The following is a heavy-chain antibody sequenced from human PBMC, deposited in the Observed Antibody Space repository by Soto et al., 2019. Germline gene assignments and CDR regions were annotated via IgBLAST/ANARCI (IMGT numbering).Heavy chain of an antibody. CDR3: ARPHGWGSSGRFDY. CDR2: IIPIFGTA. V-gene: IGHV1-69*06. D-gene: IGHD6-19*01. J-gene: IGHJ4*02. CDR1: GGTFSSYA. Sequence: GASVKVSCKASGGTFSSYAISWVRQAPGQGLEWMGGIIPIFGTANYAQKFQGRVTITADKSTSTAYMELSSLRSEDTAVYYCARPHGWGSSGRFDYWGQGTLVTVSS.